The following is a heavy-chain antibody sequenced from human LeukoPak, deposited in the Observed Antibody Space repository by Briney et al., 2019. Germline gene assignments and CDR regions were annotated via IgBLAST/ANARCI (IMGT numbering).Heavy chain of an antibody. V-gene: IGHV1-2*02. CDR2: INPNSGGT. CDR3: ARAGGIAAAGNYDY. J-gene: IGHJ4*02. CDR1: GGTFSSYA. Sequence: ASVKVSCKASGGTFSSYAISWVRQAPGQGLEWMGWINPNSGGTNYAQKFQGRVTMTRDTSISTAYMELSRLRSDDTAVYYCARAGGIAAAGNYDYWGQGTLVTVSS. D-gene: IGHD6-13*01.